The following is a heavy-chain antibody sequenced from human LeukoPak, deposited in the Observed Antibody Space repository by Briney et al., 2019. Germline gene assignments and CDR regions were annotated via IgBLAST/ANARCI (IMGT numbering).Heavy chain of an antibody. CDR1: GGSISSGSYY. CDR2: IYTSGST. J-gene: IGHJ4*02. CDR3: ARGVTPVFY. Sequence: KTSETLSLTCTVSGGSISSGSYYWSWIRQPAGKGLEWIGRIYTSGSTNYNPSLKSRVTISVDTSKNQFSLKLSSVTAADTAVYYCARGVTPVFYWGQGTLVTVSS. D-gene: IGHD4-23*01. V-gene: IGHV4-61*02.